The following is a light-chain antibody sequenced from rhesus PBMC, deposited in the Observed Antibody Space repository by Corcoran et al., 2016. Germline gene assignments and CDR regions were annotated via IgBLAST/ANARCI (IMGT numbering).Light chain of an antibody. CDR2: AAS. CDR1: QGISTY. J-gene: IGKJ1*01. V-gene: IGKV1-43*01. Sequence: DIQMTQSPSSLSASVGDRVTITCRASQGISTYLNWYKQKPGKAPKRLIYAASSLEHGVPSRFSGSGSGTDFTLTIRSLQPEDFATYYFLQYNSNLWTFGQGTKVEIK. CDR3: LQYNSNLWT.